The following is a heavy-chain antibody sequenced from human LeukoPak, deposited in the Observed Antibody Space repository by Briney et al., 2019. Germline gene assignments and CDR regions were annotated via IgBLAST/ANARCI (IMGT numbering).Heavy chain of an antibody. D-gene: IGHD1-26*01. CDR2: TYYRSKWYT. V-gene: IGHV6-1*01. CDR3: AREGEVGTTWSWFDP. J-gene: IGHJ5*02. Sequence: SETLSLTPAISGDCASSNRAGWIWVRLSPSGCLEWQGMTYYRSKWYTDYAVSVKTRITITPPTSKSPFALQLNSVPPEDTAVYYCAREGEVGTTWSWFDPWGQGTLVTVSS. CDR1: GDCASSNRAG.